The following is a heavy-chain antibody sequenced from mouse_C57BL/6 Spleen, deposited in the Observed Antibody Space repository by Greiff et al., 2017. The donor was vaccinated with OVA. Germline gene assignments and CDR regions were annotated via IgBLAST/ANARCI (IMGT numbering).Heavy chain of an antibody. CDR2: IYPGDGDT. J-gene: IGHJ4*01. CDR1: GYAFSSSW. V-gene: IGHV1-82*01. CDR3: VRHGSSYAMDY. Sequence: QVQLKESGPELVKPGASVKISCKASGYAFSSSWMNWVKQRPGKGLEWIGRIYPGDGDTNYNGKFKGKATLTADKSSSTAYMQLSSLTSEDSAVYFCVRHGSSYAMDYWGQGTSVTVSS. D-gene: IGHD1-1*01.